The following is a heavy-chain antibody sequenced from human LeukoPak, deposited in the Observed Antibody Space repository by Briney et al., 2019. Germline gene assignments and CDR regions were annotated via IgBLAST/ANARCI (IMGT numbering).Heavy chain of an antibody. D-gene: IGHD3-10*01. J-gene: IGHJ4*02. Sequence: SEALSLTCAVYGGSFSGYYWSWIRQPPGKGLEWIGEINHSGSTNYNPSLKSRVTISVDTSKSQFSLKLSSVTAADTVVYYCAHARGDYWGQGTLVTVSS. V-gene: IGHV4-34*01. CDR3: AHARGDY. CDR2: INHSGST. CDR1: GGSFSGYY.